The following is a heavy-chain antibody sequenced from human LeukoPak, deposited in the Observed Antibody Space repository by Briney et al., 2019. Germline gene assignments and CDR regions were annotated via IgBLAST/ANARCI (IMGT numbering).Heavy chain of an antibody. CDR3: ARESLRFLEWLLYRNWFDP. V-gene: IGHV1-2*02. Sequence: ASVKVSCKASGCTFTGYYMHWVRQAPGQGLEWMGWINPNSGGTNYAQKFQGRVTMTRDTSISTAYMELSRLRSDDTAVYYCARESLRFLEWLLYRNWFDPWGQGTLVTVSS. J-gene: IGHJ5*02. CDR2: INPNSGGT. D-gene: IGHD3-3*01. CDR1: GCTFTGYY.